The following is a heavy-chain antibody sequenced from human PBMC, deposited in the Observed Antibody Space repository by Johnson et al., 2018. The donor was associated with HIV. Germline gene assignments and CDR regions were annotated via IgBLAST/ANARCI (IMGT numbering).Heavy chain of an antibody. J-gene: IGHJ3*01. CDR1: GFTFSSYA. CDR2: ISYDGSNK. CDR3: ARDRMRGATKDACDV. Sequence: QMLLVESGGGVVQPGRSLRLSCAASGFTFSSYAMHWVRQAPGKGLEWVAVISYDGSNKYYADSVKGRFTISRDNSKNTLYLQMNSLRAEDTAVYYCARDRMRGATKDACDVWGQGTKVTVSS. D-gene: IGHD1-26*01. V-gene: IGHV3-30-3*01.